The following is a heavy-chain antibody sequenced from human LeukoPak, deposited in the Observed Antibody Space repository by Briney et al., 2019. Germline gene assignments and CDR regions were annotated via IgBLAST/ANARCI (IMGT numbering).Heavy chain of an antibody. V-gene: IGHV4-34*01. CDR1: GGSFSGYY. D-gene: IGHD3-3*01. CDR2: INHSGST. J-gene: IGHJ4*02. Sequence: PSETLSLTCAVYGGSFSGYYWSWIRQPPGKGLEWIGEINHSGSTNYNPSLKSRVTISVDTSKNQFSLKLSSVTAADTAVYYCARGPRTYYDFWSGRKYFDYWGQGTLVTVSS. CDR3: ARGPRTYYDFWSGRKYFDY.